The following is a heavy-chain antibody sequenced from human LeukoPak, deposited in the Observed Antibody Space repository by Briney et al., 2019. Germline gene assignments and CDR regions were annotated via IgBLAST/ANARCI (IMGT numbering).Heavy chain of an antibody. J-gene: IGHJ4*02. CDR3: ARRKSASARTDY. D-gene: IGHD3-10*01. CDR2: IYYSGNT. V-gene: IGHV4-39*01. Sequence: SETLSLTCTVSGGSISNINYYWGWIRQPPGKELEWIGSIYYSGNTYYNPSLKSRVTISVDTSKNQFSLKLSSVTAADTAVYYCARRKSASARTDYWGQGTLVTVSS. CDR1: GGSISNINYY.